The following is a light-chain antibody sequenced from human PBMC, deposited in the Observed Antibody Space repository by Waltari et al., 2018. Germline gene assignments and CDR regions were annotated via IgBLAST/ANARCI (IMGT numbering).Light chain of an antibody. CDR1: YVGEYDY. J-gene: IGLJ2*01. Sequence: QSDLTQSRSVSGSPGQAVTISCTGTYVGEYDYVSWYQHHPDKAPKLIIYDVFNRPSGVPDRFSGSRSGATASLTISGLRPEDEATYYCSSYAGPAFGGGTKLTV. CDR2: DVF. CDR3: SSYAGPA. V-gene: IGLV2-11*01.